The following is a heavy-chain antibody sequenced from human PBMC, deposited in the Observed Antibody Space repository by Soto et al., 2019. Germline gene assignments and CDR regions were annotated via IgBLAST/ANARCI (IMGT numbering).Heavy chain of an antibody. CDR1: GYTFTGYY. J-gene: IGHJ4*02. CDR2: INPNSGGT. D-gene: IGHD2-21*01. CDR3: ARDHSWYCGGDCYNYFDY. Sequence: ASVKVSCTASGYTFTGYYMHWVRQAPGQGLEWMGWINPNSGGTNYAQKFQGWVTMTRDTSISTAYMELSRLRSDDTAVYYCARDHSWYCGGDCYNYFDYWGQGTLVTVS. V-gene: IGHV1-2*04.